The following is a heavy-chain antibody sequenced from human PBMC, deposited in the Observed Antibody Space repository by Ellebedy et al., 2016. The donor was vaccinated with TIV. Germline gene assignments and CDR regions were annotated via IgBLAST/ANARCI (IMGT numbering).Heavy chain of an antibody. D-gene: IGHD2-15*01. V-gene: IGHV1-46*01. Sequence: AASVKVSCKASGYTFTNKHYIPWVRQAPGQGLEWMGIIHPGEGSTDYAQKFQGRVTMTRDTSTSTVYMELSSLRSEDTAVYYCARTSDCSGGSCNDYYYGMDVWGHGTTVTVSS. CDR2: IHPGEGST. J-gene: IGHJ6*02. CDR1: GYTFTNKHY. CDR3: ARTSDCSGGSCNDYYYGMDV.